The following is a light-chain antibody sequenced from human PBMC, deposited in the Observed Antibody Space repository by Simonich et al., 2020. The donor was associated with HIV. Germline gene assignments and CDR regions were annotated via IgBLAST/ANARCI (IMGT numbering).Light chain of an antibody. J-gene: IGKJ4*01. Sequence: IQMTQSQSSLSASVGDRVTIACRARHSISSYLNWYQQKPGKAPKLLIYAASSLQSGVPSRFRGSGSGTDFILTISSLQPEDFATYYCQQSYSTPLTFGGGTKVDIK. CDR1: HSISSY. V-gene: IGKV1-39*01. CDR2: AAS. CDR3: QQSYSTPLT.